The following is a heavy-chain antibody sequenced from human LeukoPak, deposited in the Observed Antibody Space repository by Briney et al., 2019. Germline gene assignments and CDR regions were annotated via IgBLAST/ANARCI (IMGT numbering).Heavy chain of an antibody. J-gene: IGHJ5*02. V-gene: IGHV4-34*01. CDR3: ARDTYNWTVDAFDP. CDR2: INHSGVT. CDR1: GGSFSDYY. D-gene: IGHD1-20*01. Sequence: SETLSLTCAVYGGSFSDYYWSWIRQPPGKGLDWIGEINHSGVTDYNPSLKSRGTISIDKSTHHFSLKLTSVTAADTAIYYCARDTYNWTVDAFDPWGQGTLVTVSS.